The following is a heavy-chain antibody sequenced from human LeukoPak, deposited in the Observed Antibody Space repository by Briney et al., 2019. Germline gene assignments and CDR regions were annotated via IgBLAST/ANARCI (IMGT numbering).Heavy chain of an antibody. D-gene: IGHD4-17*01. Sequence: SETLSLTCIVSGGSISSYNWSWIRQPPGKGVEWIWYIYYSGSTTYNASNTIRVTLSVATSKHQLTLKLSSVTAAAAAVYYCGRWMINHYGDYVGWYFDLWGRSTLVTVSS. V-gene: IGHV4-59*01. CDR1: GGSISSYN. CDR2: IYYSGST. CDR3: GRWMINHYGDYVGWYFDL. J-gene: IGHJ2*01.